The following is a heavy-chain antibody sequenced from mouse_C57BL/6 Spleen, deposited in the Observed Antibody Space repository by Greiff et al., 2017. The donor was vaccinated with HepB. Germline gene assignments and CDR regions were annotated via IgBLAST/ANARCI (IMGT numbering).Heavy chain of an antibody. V-gene: IGHV1-22*01. CDR1: GYTFTDYN. CDR3: ANYYYGSPFDY. J-gene: IGHJ2*01. CDR2: INPNNGGT. Sequence: EVQLQQSGPELVKPGASVKMSCKASGYTFTDYNMHWVKQSHGKSLEWIGYINPNNGGTSYNQKFKGKATLTVNKSSSTAYMELRSLTSEDSAVYYCANYYYGSPFDYWGQGTTLTVSS. D-gene: IGHD1-1*01.